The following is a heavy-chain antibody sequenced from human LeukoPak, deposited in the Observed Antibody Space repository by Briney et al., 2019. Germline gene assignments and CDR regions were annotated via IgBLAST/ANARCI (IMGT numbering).Heavy chain of an antibody. J-gene: IGHJ4*02. CDR2: ISSSSSYI. CDR3: ARDLAAGRGYFDY. CDR1: GFTFSSYS. V-gene: IGHV3-21*01. D-gene: IGHD1-14*01. Sequence: PGGSLRLSCAASGFTFSSYSMNWVRQAPGKGLEWVSSISSSSSYIYYADSVKGRFTISRDNAKNSLYLQMNSLRAEDTAVYYCARDLAAGRGYFDYWGQGTLVTDSS.